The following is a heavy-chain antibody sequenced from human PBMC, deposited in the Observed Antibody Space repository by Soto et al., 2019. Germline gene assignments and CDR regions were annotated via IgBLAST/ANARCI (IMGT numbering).Heavy chain of an antibody. CDR3: ARDRQLRFLDY. CDR2: IWYDGSNK. Sequence: QVQLVESGGGVVQPGRSLRLSCAASGFTFSSYGMHWVRQAPGKGLEWVAVIWYDGSNKYYADSVKGRFTISRDNSKITLYLQMNSLRAEDTAVYYCARDRQLRFLDYWGQGTLVTVSS. CDR1: GFTFSSYG. V-gene: IGHV3-33*01. J-gene: IGHJ4*02. D-gene: IGHD6-6*01.